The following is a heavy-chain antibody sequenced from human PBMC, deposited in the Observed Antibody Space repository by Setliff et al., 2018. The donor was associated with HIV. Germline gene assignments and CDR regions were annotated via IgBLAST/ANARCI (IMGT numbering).Heavy chain of an antibody. CDR1: GITVSGIY. CDR2: ISYDGSNE. J-gene: IGHJ3*02. D-gene: IGHD1-26*01. V-gene: IGHV3-30*14. CDR3: ARDRPRGGGSLDAFDI. Sequence: PGWSLRLSCVASGITVSGIYMTWVRQAPGKGLEWVTVISYDGSNESYADSVKGRFTISRDNAKNSLYLQMNSLSAEDTAVYYCARDRPRGGGSLDAFDIWGQGTMVTVSS.